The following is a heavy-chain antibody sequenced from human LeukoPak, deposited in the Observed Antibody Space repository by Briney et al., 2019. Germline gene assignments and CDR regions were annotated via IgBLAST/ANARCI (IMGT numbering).Heavy chain of an antibody. J-gene: IGHJ5*02. D-gene: IGHD2-21*02. CDR2: INSDGSST. CDR3: ARSPNCGGDCS. V-gene: IGHV3-74*03. CDR1: GFTFSSYW. Sequence: GGSLRLSCAVSGFTFSSYWMHWVRQAPGKGLAWVSCINSDGSSTTYADSVKGRFTISRDNAKNTLYLQMNSLRAEDTAVYYCARSPNCGGDCSWGQGTLVTVSS.